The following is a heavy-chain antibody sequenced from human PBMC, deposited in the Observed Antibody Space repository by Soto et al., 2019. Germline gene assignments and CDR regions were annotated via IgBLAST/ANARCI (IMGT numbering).Heavy chain of an antibody. CDR2: IWYDGSNK. D-gene: IGHD4-17*01. CDR1: GFTFSSYG. V-gene: IGHV3-33*01. Sequence: QVQLVESGGGVVQPGRSLRLSCAASGFTFSSYGMHWVRQAPGKGLEWVAVIWYDGSNKYYADSVKGRFTISRDNSKNTLYPQMNSLRAEDTAVYYCGRDYYGDYVGWFDPWGQGTLVTVSS. CDR3: GRDYYGDYVGWFDP. J-gene: IGHJ5*02.